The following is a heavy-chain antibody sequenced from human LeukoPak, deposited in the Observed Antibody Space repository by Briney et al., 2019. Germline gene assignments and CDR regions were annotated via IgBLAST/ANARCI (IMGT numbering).Heavy chain of an antibody. D-gene: IGHD3-3*01. CDR2: VHLDGRT. Sequence: SETLSLTCDVSGGSVTSTNWWTWVRPPPGKGLEWIGEVHLDGRTNYNPSLKSRLIMSVDLPENHISLRLTSVTAADTAVYYCAEEGGFYRPLDYSGQGTLVTVSS. CDR1: GGSVTSTNW. J-gene: IGHJ4*02. CDR3: AEEGGFYRPLDY. V-gene: IGHV4-4*02.